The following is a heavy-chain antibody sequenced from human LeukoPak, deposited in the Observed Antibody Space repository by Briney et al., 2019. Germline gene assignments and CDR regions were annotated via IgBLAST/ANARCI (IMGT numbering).Heavy chain of an antibody. D-gene: IGHD2-15*01. CDR1: GGSISSYY. CDR3: AKHIDYYYYGMDV. CDR2: IYYSGST. J-gene: IGHJ6*02. V-gene: IGHV4-59*08. Sequence: SETLSLTCTVSGGSISSYYWSWIRQPPGKGLEWIGYIYYSGSTNYNPSLKSRVTISVDTSKNQFSLKLSSVTAADTAVYYCAKHIDYYYYGMDVWGQGTTVTVSS.